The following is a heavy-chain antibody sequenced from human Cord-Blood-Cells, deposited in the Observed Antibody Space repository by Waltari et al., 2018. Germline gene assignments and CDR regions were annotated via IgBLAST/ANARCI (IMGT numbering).Heavy chain of an antibody. V-gene: IGHV3-9*01. D-gene: IGHD3-22*01. CDR2: ISWNSGSI. CDR3: AKDIRYDSSGYYDY. CDR1: GFTFDDYA. Sequence: EVQLVASGGGLVQPGRSLSLSCAASGFTFDDYAMHWVRQAPGKGLEWVSGISWNSGSIGYADSVKGRFTISRDNAKNSLYLQMNSLRAEDTALYYCAKDIRYDSSGYYDYWGQGTLVTVSS. J-gene: IGHJ4*02.